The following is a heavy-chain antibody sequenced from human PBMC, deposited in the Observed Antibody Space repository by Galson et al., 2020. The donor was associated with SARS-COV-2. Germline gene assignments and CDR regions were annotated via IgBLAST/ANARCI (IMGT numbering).Heavy chain of an antibody. J-gene: IGHJ6*03. CDR1: GGSISSGGYY. CDR3: ARGRLAAAGTPFPYYYYYYMDV. V-gene: IGHV4-31*03. CDR2: IYYSGST. D-gene: IGHD6-13*01. Sequence: SETLSLTCTVSGGSISSGGYYWSWIRQHPGKGLEWIGYIYYSGSTYYNPSLKSRVTISVDTSKNQFSLKLSSVTAADTAVYYCARGRLAAAGTPFPYYYYYYMDVWAKGTTVTVSS.